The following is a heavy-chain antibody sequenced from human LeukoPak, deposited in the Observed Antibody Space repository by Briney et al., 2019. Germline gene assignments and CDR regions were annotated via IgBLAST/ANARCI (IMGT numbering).Heavy chain of an antibody. Sequence: GGSLRLSCAASGFSFNTYGMHWVRQAPGKGLEWLAFVRYDGSNKYYADSVKGRFTISRDYSRNTLYLQMTSLRAEDTALYYCAKDYSLYCSSATCYTPFDYWGQGALVTVSS. J-gene: IGHJ4*02. CDR1: GFSFNTYG. D-gene: IGHD2-2*02. V-gene: IGHV3-30*02. CDR2: VRYDGSNK. CDR3: AKDYSLYCSSATCYTPFDY.